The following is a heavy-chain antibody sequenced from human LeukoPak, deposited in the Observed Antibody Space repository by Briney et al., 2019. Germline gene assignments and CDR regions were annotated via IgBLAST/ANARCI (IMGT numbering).Heavy chain of an antibody. J-gene: IGHJ3*02. CDR1: GVSISSGGYY. V-gene: IGHV4-31*03. D-gene: IGHD4-17*01. CDR3: ARGLRLNAFDI. Sequence: SETLSLTCTVSGVSISSGGYYWSWIRQHPGTGLEWIGYIYYSGSTYYNPSLKSRVTISVDTSKNQFSLKLSSVTAADTAVYYCARGLRLNAFDIWGQGTMVTVSS. CDR2: IYYSGST.